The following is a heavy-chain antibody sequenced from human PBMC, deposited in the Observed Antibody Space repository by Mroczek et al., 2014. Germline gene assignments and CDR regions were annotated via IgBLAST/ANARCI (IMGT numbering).Heavy chain of an antibody. CDR3: ARVPYYYDSSIPFDY. V-gene: IGHV4-34*01. J-gene: IGHJ4*02. D-gene: IGHD3-22*01. CDR1: GGSFSGYY. Sequence: ESGAGLLKPSETLSLTCAVYGGSFSGYYWSWIRQPPGKGLEWIGEINHSGSTNYNPSLKSRVTISVDTSKNQFSLKLSSVTAADTAVYYCARVPYYYDSSIPFDYWGQGTLVTVSS. CDR2: INHSGST.